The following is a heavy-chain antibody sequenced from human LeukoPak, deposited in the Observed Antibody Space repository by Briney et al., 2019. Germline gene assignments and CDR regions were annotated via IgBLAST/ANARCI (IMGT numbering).Heavy chain of an antibody. Sequence: GRSLRLSCAASGFTFSSYGMHWVRQAPGKGPEWVAVIWYDGSNKYYADSVKGRFTISRDNSKNTLYLQMNSLRAEDTAVYYCAKDSEYSSSPGDYWGQGTLVTVPS. CDR1: GFTFSSYG. CDR3: AKDSEYSSSPGDY. J-gene: IGHJ4*02. D-gene: IGHD6-6*01. CDR2: IWYDGSNK. V-gene: IGHV3-33*06.